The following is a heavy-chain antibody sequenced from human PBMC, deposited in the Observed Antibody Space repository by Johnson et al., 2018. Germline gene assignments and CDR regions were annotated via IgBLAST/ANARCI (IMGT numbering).Heavy chain of an antibody. Sequence: QVQLVQSGGGVVQPGRSLRLSCAASGFTFSSYGMHWVRQAPGKGLGWVAVIWYDGSNKYYADSVKGRFTISRDNSKNPLYLQMTSLRAADKAGYYCSRDHHPDPGLCLDVWGQGTTVTVSS. CDR3: SRDHHPDPGLCLDV. J-gene: IGHJ6*02. V-gene: IGHV3-33*01. D-gene: IGHD2-2*01. CDR2: IWYDGSNK. CDR1: GFTFSSYG.